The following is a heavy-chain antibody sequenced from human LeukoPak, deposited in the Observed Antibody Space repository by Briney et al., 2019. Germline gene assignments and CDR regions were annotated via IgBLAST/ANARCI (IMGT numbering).Heavy chain of an antibody. CDR2: ISSSSGFI. CDR3: ASGPCSGGSCYFDY. CDR1: GFTLSSYI. V-gene: IGHV3-21*01. J-gene: IGHJ4*02. Sequence: GGSLRLSCAASGFTLSSYIMNWVRQAPGKGLEWVSSISSSSGFIYYADSVKGRFTISRDNAKNSLYLQMNSLRAEDTAVYYCASGPCSGGSCYFDYWGQGTLVTVSS. D-gene: IGHD2-15*01.